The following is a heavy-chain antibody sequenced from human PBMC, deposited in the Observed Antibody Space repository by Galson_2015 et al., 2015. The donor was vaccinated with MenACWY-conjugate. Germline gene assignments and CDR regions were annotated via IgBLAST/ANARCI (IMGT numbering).Heavy chain of an antibody. V-gene: IGHV3-11*06. D-gene: IGHD6-13*01. Sequence: SLRLSCAASGFTFSDYYMSWIRQAPGKGLEWVSYISSSSSYTNYADSVKGRFTISRDNAKNSLYLQMNSLRAEDTAVYYCARVDGQQPTYYYYYYMDVWGKGTTVTVSS. CDR1: GFTFSDYY. CDR3: ARVDGQQPTYYYYYYMDV. J-gene: IGHJ6*03. CDR2: ISSSSSYT.